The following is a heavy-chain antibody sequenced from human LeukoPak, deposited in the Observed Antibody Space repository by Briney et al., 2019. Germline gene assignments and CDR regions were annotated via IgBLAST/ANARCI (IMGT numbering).Heavy chain of an antibody. V-gene: IGHV3-53*01. Sequence: GGSLRLSCAASGFTVSSNYMSWVRQAPGKGLEWVSVIYSGGSTYYADSVKGRFTISRDNSKNTLYLQMNSLRAEDTAVYYCAKDRQRYYDILTGYWGFDYWGQGTLVTVSS. CDR2: IYSGGST. D-gene: IGHD3-9*01. J-gene: IGHJ4*02. CDR3: AKDRQRYYDILTGYWGFDY. CDR1: GFTVSSNY.